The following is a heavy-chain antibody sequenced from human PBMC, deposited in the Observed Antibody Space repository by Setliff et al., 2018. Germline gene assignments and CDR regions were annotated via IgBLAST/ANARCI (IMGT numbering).Heavy chain of an antibody. D-gene: IGHD2-8*01. J-gene: IGHJ4*02. CDR2: ISSSSSTI. CDR3: ARTDGTNLGYFDN. CDR1: GITFRNYG. V-gene: IGHV3-48*01. Sequence: GGSLRLSCAASGITFRNYGMNWVRQAPGKGLEWLSYISSSSSTIYYADSVKGRFTISKDNAENSLYLQMTSLRAEDTAVYYCARTDGTNLGYFDNWGQGTLVTVSS.